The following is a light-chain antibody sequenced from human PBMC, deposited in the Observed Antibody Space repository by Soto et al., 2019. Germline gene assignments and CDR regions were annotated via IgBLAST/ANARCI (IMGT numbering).Light chain of an antibody. J-gene: IGLJ1*01. Sequence: QSALTQSPSASGSPGQSVTISCTGTSNDVGGYIFVSWYQHHPGKAPKLVIYEVSKRPSGVPDRFSGSKSGNTASLTVSGLQAEDEADYYCSSYAGRNNFVFGTGTKLTVL. CDR2: EVS. V-gene: IGLV2-8*01. CDR1: SNDVGGYIF. CDR3: SSYAGRNNFV.